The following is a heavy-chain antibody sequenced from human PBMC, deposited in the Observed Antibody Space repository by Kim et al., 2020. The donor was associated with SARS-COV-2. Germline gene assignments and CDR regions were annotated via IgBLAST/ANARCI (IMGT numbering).Heavy chain of an antibody. D-gene: IGHD2-15*01. Sequence: ESVRGRITTARERSKSTLYLQMTNLRAEDTASYYCAKFEGWRIENGHFDHWGQGTLVTVSS. CDR3: AKFEGWRIENGHFDH. V-gene: IGHV3-23*01. J-gene: IGHJ4*02.